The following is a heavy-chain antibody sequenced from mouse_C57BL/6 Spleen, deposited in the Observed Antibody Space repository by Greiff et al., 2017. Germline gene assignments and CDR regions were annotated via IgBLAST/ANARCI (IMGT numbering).Heavy chain of an antibody. CDR1: GFNIKNTY. V-gene: IGHV14-3*01. J-gene: IGHJ2*01. CDR2: IDPANGNT. Sequence: EVMLVESVAELVRPGASVKLSCTASGFNIKNTYMHWVKQRPEQGLEWIGRIDPANGNTKYVPKFQGKATITADTSSNTAYLQLSSLTSEDTAIYYCARSGSRGGYFDYWGQGTTLTVSS. D-gene: IGHD1-1*01. CDR3: ARSGSRGGYFDY.